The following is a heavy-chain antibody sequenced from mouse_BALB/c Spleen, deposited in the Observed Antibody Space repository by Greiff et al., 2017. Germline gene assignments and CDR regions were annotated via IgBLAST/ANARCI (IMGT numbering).Heavy chain of an antibody. CDR1: GFTFSSFG. CDR3: ARGDYVERFAY. J-gene: IGHJ3*01. D-gene: IGHD2-4*01. V-gene: IGHV5-17*02. Sequence: EVQGVESGGGLVQPGGSRKLSCAASGFTFSSFGMHWVRQAPEKGLEWVAYISSGSSTIYYADTVKGRFTISRDNPKNTLFLQMTSLRSEDTAMYYCARGDYVERFAYWGQGTLVTVSA. CDR2: ISSGSSTI.